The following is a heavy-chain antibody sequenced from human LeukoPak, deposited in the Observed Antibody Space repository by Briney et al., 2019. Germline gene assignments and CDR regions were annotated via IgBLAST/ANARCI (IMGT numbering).Heavy chain of an antibody. J-gene: IGHJ5*02. CDR3: ASLDTAKQPLANH. D-gene: IGHD5-18*01. V-gene: IGHV3-7*03. Sequence: GRSLRLSCVASGLTVSNHWMSWVRQAPGKGLEWVANIREERGQEYYVDSVKGRFTISKNSAKNSLYLQMDTLRVEDTAMYYCASLDTAKQPLANHWGQGTLVTVPS. CDR2: IREERGQE. CDR1: GLTVSNHW.